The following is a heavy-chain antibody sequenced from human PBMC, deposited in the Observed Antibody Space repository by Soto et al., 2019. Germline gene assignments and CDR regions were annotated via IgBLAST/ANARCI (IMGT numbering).Heavy chain of an antibody. CDR1: GFTFSNAW. V-gene: IGHV3-15*01. J-gene: IGHJ4*02. CDR2: IKSKTEGGTT. Sequence: GGSLRLSCVASGFTFSNAWMTWVRQAPGKGLEWVGRIKSKTEGGTTDYAAPVKGRFTLSRDDSKNTLYLQMNSLKTEDSAVYYCTTVTPPGWGQGTLVTVSS. CDR3: TTVTPPG.